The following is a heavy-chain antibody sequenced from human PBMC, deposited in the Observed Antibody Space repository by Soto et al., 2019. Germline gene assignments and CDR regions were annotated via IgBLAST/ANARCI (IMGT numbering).Heavy chain of an antibody. CDR2: ISAYNGNT. CDR1: GYTFTSYG. Sequence: QVQLVQSGAEVKKPGSSVKVSCKASGYTFTSYGISWVRQAPGQGLEWMGWISAYNGNTKYAQKLQGRVTMTTVTPATTAPRELRRLRSDDTAVYSCARVSPPVDYCGQATLVTVSS. J-gene: IGHJ4*02. CDR3: ARVSPPVDY. V-gene: IGHV1-18*01.